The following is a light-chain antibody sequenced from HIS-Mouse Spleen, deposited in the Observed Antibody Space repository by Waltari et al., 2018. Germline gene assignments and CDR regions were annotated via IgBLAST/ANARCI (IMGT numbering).Light chain of an antibody. J-gene: IGLJ2*01. V-gene: IGLV3-1*01. CDR2: KDS. CDR1: KLGDKY. Sequence: SYELTQPPSVSVSPGQTASITCSGDKLGDKYACWYQQKPGQSPVLVIYKDSKRPSGVPARFSGSNSGNTATLTISGTQAMDEADYYCQAWDSSTVVFGGGTKLTVL. CDR3: QAWDSSTVV.